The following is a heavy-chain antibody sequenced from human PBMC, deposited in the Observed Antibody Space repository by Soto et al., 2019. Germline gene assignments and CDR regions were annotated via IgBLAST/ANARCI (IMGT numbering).Heavy chain of an antibody. CDR3: ASPGEAASYYYYGMDV. J-gene: IGHJ6*02. Sequence: ASVKVSCKASGGTFGSYAISWVRQAPGQGLEWMGGIIPIFGTANYAQKFQGRVTITADESTSTAYMELSSLRSEDTAVYYCASPGEAASYYYYGMDVWGQGTTVTVSS. CDR2: IIPIFGTA. D-gene: IGHD4-17*01. V-gene: IGHV1-69*13. CDR1: GGTFGSYA.